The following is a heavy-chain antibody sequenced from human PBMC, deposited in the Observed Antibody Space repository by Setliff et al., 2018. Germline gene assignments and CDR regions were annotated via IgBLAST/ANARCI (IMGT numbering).Heavy chain of an antibody. CDR1: GFTFKTYA. J-gene: IGHJ4*02. Sequence: GGSLRLSCAASGFTFKTYAMSWVRQAPGKGLEWVSSITGSGGDRDYADSVKGRFTISRDNSKNTLYLLMNSLRAEDTALYYCVRDKGSNYGDNWFDYWGQGTLVTVSS. CDR2: ITGSGGDR. CDR3: VRDKGSNYGDNWFDY. V-gene: IGHV3-23*01. D-gene: IGHD4-17*01.